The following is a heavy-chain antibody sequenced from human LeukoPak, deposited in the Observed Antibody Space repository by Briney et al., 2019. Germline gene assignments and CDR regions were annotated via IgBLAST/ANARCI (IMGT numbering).Heavy chain of an antibody. CDR1: GFTFSAYS. CDR2: SSTTGNTI. J-gene: IGHJ3*02. Sequence: GGSLRLSCAASGFTFSAYSMIWIRQAPGKGLEWVSYSSTTGNTIHYTDSVKGRFTVSRDNAKNSLFLQMNSLRDEDTAVYYCARRGGGGRSDALDIWGQGTMVTVSS. CDR3: ARRGGGGRSDALDI. D-gene: IGHD2-21*01. V-gene: IGHV3-48*02.